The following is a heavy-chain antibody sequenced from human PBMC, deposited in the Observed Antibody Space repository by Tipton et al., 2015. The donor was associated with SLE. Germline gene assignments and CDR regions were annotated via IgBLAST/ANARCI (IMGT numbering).Heavy chain of an antibody. CDR1: GGSISSGSYY. CDR3: ARALWKGGDY. J-gene: IGHJ4*02. Sequence: TLSLTCTVSGGSISSGSYYWSWIRQPAGKGLEWIGEINHSGSTNHNPSLKSRVTISVDTSKNQLSLKLSAVTAADTAVYYCARALWKGGDYWGQGTLVTVSS. D-gene: IGHD1-1*01. CDR2: INHSGST. V-gene: IGHV4-61*09.